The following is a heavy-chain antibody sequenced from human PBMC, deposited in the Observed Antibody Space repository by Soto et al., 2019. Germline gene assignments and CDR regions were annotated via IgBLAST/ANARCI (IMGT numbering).Heavy chain of an antibody. CDR3: ARLGGITMVRGVIYYYYGMDV. D-gene: IGHD3-10*01. CDR2: INHSGST. J-gene: IGHJ6*02. V-gene: IGHV4-34*01. CDR1: GGSFSGYY. Sequence: SETLSLTCAVYGGSFSGYYWSWIRQPPGKGLEWIGEINHSGSTNYNPSLKSRVTISVDTSKNQFSLKLSSVTAADTAVYYCARLGGITMVRGVIYYYYGMDVWGQGTTVTVSS.